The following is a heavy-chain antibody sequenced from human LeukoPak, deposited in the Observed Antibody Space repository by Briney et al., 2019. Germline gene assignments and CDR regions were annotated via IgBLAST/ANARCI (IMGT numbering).Heavy chain of an antibody. J-gene: IGHJ6*02. CDR1: GFTFSSYA. CDR2: ISGSGGST. V-gene: IGHV3-23*01. Sequence: GGSLRLSCAASGFTFSSYAMSWVRQAPGKGLEWVSAISGSGGSTYYADSAKGRFTISRDNSKNTLYLQMNSLRAEDTAVYYCARNPPHSGYDWDYYYGMDVWGQGATVTVSS. D-gene: IGHD5-12*01. CDR3: ARNPPHSGYDWDYYYGMDV.